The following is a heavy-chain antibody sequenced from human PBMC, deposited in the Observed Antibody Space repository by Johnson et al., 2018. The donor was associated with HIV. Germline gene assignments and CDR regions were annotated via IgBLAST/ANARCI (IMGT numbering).Heavy chain of an antibody. CDR1: GYTFTSYT. CDR3: ATHHDTTGHWGY. D-gene: IGHD3-22*01. J-gene: IGHJ1*01. CDR2: IDTNTGNP. V-gene: IGHV7-4-1*02. Sequence: VQLLETGSELKKPGASVKVSCKVSGYTFTSYTVNWVRQAPGQGLEWMGWIDTNTGNPTYAQGFTGRFVFSSDTSVSTAYLQITSLKADDTAIYYCATHHDTTGHWGYWGQGTLVTVSS.